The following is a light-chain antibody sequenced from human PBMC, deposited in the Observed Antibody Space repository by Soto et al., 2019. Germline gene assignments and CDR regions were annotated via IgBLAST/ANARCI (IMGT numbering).Light chain of an antibody. CDR1: QYINTR. J-gene: IGKJ1*01. CDR3: HQRQRWPRT. Sequence: EIVLTQSPATLSSFPGDRVTLSCRASQYINTRLAWYQHRLGQAPRLLIYEASNRAAGIPGRFSGCGSGTDFTLTITSLEPEDFAFYYCHQRQRWPRTFGQGTKV. CDR2: EAS. V-gene: IGKV3-11*01.